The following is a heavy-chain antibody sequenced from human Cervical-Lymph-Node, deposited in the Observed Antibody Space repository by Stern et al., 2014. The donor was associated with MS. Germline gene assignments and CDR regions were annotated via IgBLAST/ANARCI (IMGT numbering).Heavy chain of an antibody. CDR3: ARIIPIAAAGGYYYYGMDV. D-gene: IGHD6-13*01. J-gene: IGHJ6*02. Sequence: QVTLKESGPVLVKPTETLTLTCTVSGFSLSNARMGGSWIRQPPGKALEWLAHIFSNYEKSYSTSLKSRLTISKDTSKSQVVLTMTNMDPVDTATYYCARIIPIAAAGGYYYYGMDVWGQGTTVTVSS. CDR2: IFSNYEK. CDR1: GFSLSNARMG. V-gene: IGHV2-26*01.